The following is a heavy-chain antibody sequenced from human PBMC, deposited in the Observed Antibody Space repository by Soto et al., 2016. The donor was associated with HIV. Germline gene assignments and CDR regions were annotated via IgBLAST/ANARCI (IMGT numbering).Heavy chain of an antibody. CDR3: ARDGMVVTAIPLFPLDY. V-gene: IGHV1-2*02. J-gene: IGHJ4*02. CDR2: INPNSGGT. D-gene: IGHD2-21*02. CDR1: GYTFSDYY. Sequence: QVQLVQSGADVKKPGASVKVSCKASGYTFSDYYIHWVRQAPGQGLEWMGWINPNSGGTNYAQKFQGRVTMTRDTSISTAYMEVGSLRSDDTAVYYCARDGMVVTAIPLFPLDYWGRERWSSSRQ.